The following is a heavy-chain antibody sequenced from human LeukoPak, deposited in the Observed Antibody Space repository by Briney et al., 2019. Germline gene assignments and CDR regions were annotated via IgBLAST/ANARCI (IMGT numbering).Heavy chain of an antibody. V-gene: IGHV4-34*01. CDR2: INHSGST. D-gene: IGHD3-22*01. Sequence: SETLSLTCAVYGGSFSGYDWSWIRQPPGKGLEWIGEINHSGSTNYNPSLKSRVTISVDTSKNQFSLKLSSVTAADTAVYYCARGRGYYDSSGYWRKLLDYWGQGTLVTVSS. CDR1: GGSFSGYD. J-gene: IGHJ4*02. CDR3: ARGRGYYDSSGYWRKLLDY.